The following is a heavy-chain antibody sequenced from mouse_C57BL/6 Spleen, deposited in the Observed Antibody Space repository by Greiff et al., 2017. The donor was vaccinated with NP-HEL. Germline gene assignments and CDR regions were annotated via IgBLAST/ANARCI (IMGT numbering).Heavy chain of an antibody. CDR2: ISSGGSYT. Sequence: EVKLMESGGDLVKPGGSLKLSCAASGFTFSSYGMSWVRQTPDKRLEWVATISSGGSYTYYPDSVKGRFTISRDNAKNTLYLQMSSLKSEDTAMYYCARHPLAYYSTLYFDYWGQGTTLTVSS. CDR3: ARHPLAYYSTLYFDY. V-gene: IGHV5-6*01. J-gene: IGHJ2*01. CDR1: GFTFSSYG. D-gene: IGHD2-5*01.